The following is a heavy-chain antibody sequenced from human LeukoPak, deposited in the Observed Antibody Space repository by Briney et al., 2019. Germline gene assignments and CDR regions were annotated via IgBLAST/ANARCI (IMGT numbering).Heavy chain of an antibody. Sequence: GGSLRLSCAASEFTVSSNYMSWVRQAPGKGLEWVSVFFSGGGTYYADSVKGRFTISRDNSKNTLYLQMNSLRAEDTAVYYCAGGGTTYSYYFDYWGQGTLVTVSS. J-gene: IGHJ4*02. D-gene: IGHD2/OR15-2a*01. CDR3: AGGGTTYSYYFDY. V-gene: IGHV3-53*01. CDR1: EFTVSSNY. CDR2: FFSGGGT.